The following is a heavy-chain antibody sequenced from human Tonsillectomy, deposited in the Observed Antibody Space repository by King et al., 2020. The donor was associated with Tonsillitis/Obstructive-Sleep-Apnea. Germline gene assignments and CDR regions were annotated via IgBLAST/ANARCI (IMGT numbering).Heavy chain of an antibody. D-gene: IGHD4/OR15-4a*01. V-gene: IGHV3-20*01. CDR3: ARSGCYYYYYYMDV. CDR2: INWNGGGT. CDR1: GFTFDDYG. J-gene: IGHJ6*03. Sequence: EVQLVESGGGVVRPGGSLRLSCAASGFTFDDYGMSWVRQAPGKGLEWVSAINWNGGGTGYADSVKGRFSISRDNAKKLVYLQMNSLRAEDTALYHCARSGCYYYYYYMDVWGKGTTVTVSS.